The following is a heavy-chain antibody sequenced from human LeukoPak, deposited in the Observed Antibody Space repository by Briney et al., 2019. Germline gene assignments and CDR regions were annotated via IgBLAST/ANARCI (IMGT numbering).Heavy chain of an antibody. J-gene: IGHJ5*02. CDR3: ARRSKAVAGMRASFDP. CDR2: INHSGST. CDR1: GGSFSGYY. Sequence: SETLSLTCAVYGGSFSGYYWSWIRQPPGNGLEWIGEINHSGSTNYNPSLKSRVTISVDTSKNQFSLKLSSVTAADPAVYYCARRSKAVAGMRASFDPWGQGTLVTVSS. D-gene: IGHD6-19*01. V-gene: IGHV4-34*01.